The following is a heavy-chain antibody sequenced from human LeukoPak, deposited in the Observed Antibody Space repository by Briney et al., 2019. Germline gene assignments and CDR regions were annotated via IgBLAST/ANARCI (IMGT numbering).Heavy chain of an antibody. D-gene: IGHD3-22*01. Sequence: PSETPSLTCTVSGGSISSGGYYWSWIRQHPGKGLEWTGYIYYSGSTYYNPSLKSRVTISVDTSKNQFSLKLSSVTAADTAVYYCARDSSGRSDAFDIWGQGTMVTVSS. CDR1: GGSISSGGYY. CDR3: ARDSSGRSDAFDI. CDR2: IYYSGST. J-gene: IGHJ3*02. V-gene: IGHV4-31*03.